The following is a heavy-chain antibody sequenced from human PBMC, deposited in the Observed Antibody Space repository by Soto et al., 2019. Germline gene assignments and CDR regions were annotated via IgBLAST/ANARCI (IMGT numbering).Heavy chain of an antibody. CDR2: MNPNSGNT. Sequence: GASVKVSCKASGYTFTSYDINWVRQATGQGLEWMGWMNPNSGNTGYAQKFQGRVTMTTNTSTSTAYMELSSLRSEDTAVYYCARHITGTTFPWFDPWGQGTLVTVSS. V-gene: IGHV1-8*01. CDR3: ARHITGTTFPWFDP. J-gene: IGHJ5*02. CDR1: GYTFTSYD. D-gene: IGHD1-7*01.